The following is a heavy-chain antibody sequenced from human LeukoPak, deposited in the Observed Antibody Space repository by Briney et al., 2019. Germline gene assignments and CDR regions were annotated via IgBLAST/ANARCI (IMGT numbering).Heavy chain of an antibody. CDR3: ARDSIQLWPNAIDF. V-gene: IGHV3-74*01. J-gene: IGHJ4*02. D-gene: IGHD1-1*01. CDR1: GFTFSSYW. CDR2: INSDGSST. Sequence: GGSLRLSCATSGFTFSSYWMHWVRQAPGKGLVWVSRINSDGSSTSYADSVKGRFTISRDNAKNTLYLQMNSLRAEDTAVYYCARDSIQLWPNAIDFWGQGTLVTVSS.